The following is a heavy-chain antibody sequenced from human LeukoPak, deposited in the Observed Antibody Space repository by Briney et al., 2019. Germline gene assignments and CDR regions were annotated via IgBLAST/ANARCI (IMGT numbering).Heavy chain of an antibody. CDR1: GFTFHNAW. CDR2: MKSNRDGGTS. CDR3: TTLSSDVLY. V-gene: IGHV3-15*01. D-gene: IGHD2-15*01. Sequence: GGSLRLSCAASGFTFHNAWMTWVRQAPGKGLEWVGRMKSNRDGGTSDYAAPVKGRFTISRDDSKNTLYLHMNSLRAEDTAAYYCTTLSSDVLYWGQGTLVTVS. J-gene: IGHJ4*02.